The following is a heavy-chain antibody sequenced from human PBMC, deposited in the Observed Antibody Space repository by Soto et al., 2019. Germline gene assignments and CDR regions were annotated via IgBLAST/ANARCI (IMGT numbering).Heavy chain of an antibody. D-gene: IGHD2-2*01. Sequence: ASVKVSCKASGGTFSSYAISWVRQAPGQGLEWMGGIIPIFGTANYAQKFQGRVTITADESTSTAYMELSSLRSEDTAVYYCARNRGGVVPAAPYYYYYGMDVWGQGTTVTVSS. J-gene: IGHJ6*02. V-gene: IGHV1-69*13. CDR3: ARNRGGVVPAAPYYYYYGMDV. CDR2: IIPIFGTA. CDR1: GGTFSSYA.